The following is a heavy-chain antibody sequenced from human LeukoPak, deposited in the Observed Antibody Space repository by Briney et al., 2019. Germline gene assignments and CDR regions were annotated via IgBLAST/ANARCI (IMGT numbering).Heavy chain of an antibody. D-gene: IGHD2-15*01. J-gene: IGHJ4*02. V-gene: IGHV6-1*01. CDR1: GDSVSSSSAA. CDR3: ARDQGYCSGGSCYYFDY. CDR2: TYYRSKWYS. Sequence: SQTLSLTCAISGDSVSSSSAAWNWIRQSPSRGLEWLGRTYYRSKWYSDYAVSVKSRITINPDTSKNQFSLQLNSVTPEDTAVYYCARDQGYCSGGSCYYFDYWGQGALVTVSS.